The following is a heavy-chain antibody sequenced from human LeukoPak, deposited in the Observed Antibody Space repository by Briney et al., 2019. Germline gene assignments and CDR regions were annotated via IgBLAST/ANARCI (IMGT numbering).Heavy chain of an antibody. Sequence: SETLSLTCTVSGGSSSSGTSYWSWIRQPAGKGLEWIGHIYTSGNTNYDPSLKSRVTISVDTSKNQFSLKLSSVTAADTAVYYCARDSSSPRVKYFQHWGQGTLVTVSS. CDR3: ARDSSSPRVKYFQH. D-gene: IGHD6-6*01. CDR1: GGSSSSGTSY. J-gene: IGHJ1*01. CDR2: IYTSGNT. V-gene: IGHV4-61*09.